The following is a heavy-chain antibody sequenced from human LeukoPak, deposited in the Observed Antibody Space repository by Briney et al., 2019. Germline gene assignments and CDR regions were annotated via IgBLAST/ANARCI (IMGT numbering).Heavy chain of an antibody. D-gene: IGHD3-10*01. J-gene: IGHJ6*02. Sequence: QPGESLRLSCAASGFSVSNDYMTWVRQAPGKGLEWVSVIDSGGNTYYADSVKGRFTISRDKSMNTLSLQMNRLSPEDTAIYYCARDPGLPYGIHFWGQGTTVTVSS. V-gene: IGHV3-66*02. CDR3: ARDPGLPYGIHF. CDR1: GFSVSNDY. CDR2: IDSGGNT.